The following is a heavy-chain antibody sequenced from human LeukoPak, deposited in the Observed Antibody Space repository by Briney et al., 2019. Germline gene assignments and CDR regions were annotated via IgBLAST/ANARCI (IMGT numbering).Heavy chain of an antibody. J-gene: IGHJ6*02. CDR1: GYTFTSYY. CDR3: AGGVDTAMVKSPPFHDYYYGMDV. CDR2: IIPIFGTA. V-gene: IGHV1-69*13. Sequence: SVKVSCKPSGYTFTSYYIHWVRQAPGQGLEWMGGIIPIFGTANYAQKFQGRVTITADESTSTAYMELSSLRSEDTAVYYCAGGVDTAMVKSPPFHDYYYGMDVWGQGTTVTVSS. D-gene: IGHD5-18*01.